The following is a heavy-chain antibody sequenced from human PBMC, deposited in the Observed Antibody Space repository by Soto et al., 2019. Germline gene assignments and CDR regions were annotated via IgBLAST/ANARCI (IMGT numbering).Heavy chain of an antibody. CDR3: AREAAPVYYGMDV. V-gene: IGHV4-30-4*01. CDR2: IYYSGST. J-gene: IGHJ6*02. D-gene: IGHD6-25*01. Sequence: SETLSLTCTVSGGSISSGDYYWSWIRQPPGKGLEWIGYIYYSGSTYYNPSLKSRVTISVDTSKNQFSLKLSSVTAADTAVYYCAREAAPVYYGMDVWGQGTTVTVSS. CDR1: GGSISSGDYY.